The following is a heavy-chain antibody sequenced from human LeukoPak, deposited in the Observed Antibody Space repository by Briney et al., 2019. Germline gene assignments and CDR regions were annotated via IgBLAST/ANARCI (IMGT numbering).Heavy chain of an antibody. CDR3: ARQSSGFIDY. Sequence: PSETLSLTCTVSGGSISSSSYYWGWIRQPPGKGLQWIGSIYYSGSTYYNPSLKSRVTISVDTSKNQFSLKLSSVAAADTAVYYCARQSSGFIDYWGQGTLVTVSS. V-gene: IGHV4-39*01. CDR1: GGSISSSSYY. D-gene: IGHD6-19*01. CDR2: IYYSGST. J-gene: IGHJ4*02.